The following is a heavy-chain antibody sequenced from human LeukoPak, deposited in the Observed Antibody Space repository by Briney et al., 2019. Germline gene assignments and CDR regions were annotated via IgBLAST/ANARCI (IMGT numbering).Heavy chain of an antibody. CDR3: AREVRVAVAGKGAFDI. Sequence: GASVKVSCKASGYTFTGYYMHWVRQAPGQGLEWMGWINPNSGGTNYAQKFQGWVTMTRDTSISTAYMELSRLRSDDTAVYYCAREVRVAVAGKGAFDIWGQGTMVTVSS. D-gene: IGHD6-19*01. J-gene: IGHJ3*02. CDR2: INPNSGGT. V-gene: IGHV1-2*04. CDR1: GYTFTGYY.